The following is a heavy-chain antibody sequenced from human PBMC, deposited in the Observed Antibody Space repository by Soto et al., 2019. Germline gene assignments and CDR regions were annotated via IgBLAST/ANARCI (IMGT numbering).Heavy chain of an antibody. Sequence: QVQLVQSGAEVKKPGSSVKVSCKASGGTFSSYAISWVRQAPGQGLEWMGGIIPIFGTANYAQKFQGRVTITADDSTSTAYMELRSLRSEDTAVYYCARVPYCSGGSCYPPSFDYWGQGTLVTVSS. CDR2: IIPIFGTA. D-gene: IGHD2-15*01. CDR3: ARVPYCSGGSCYPPSFDY. J-gene: IGHJ4*02. CDR1: GGTFSSYA. V-gene: IGHV1-69*12.